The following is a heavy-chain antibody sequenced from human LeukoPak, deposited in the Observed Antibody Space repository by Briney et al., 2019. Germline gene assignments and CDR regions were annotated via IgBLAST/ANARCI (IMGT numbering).Heavy chain of an antibody. J-gene: IGHJ4*02. CDR3: AKGDRGFDY. Sequence: GGSLRLSCAASGFTFSSYWMSWVRQAPGKGLEWVAVISYDGSNKYYADSVKGRFTISRDNSKNTLYLQMNSLRAEDTAVYYCAKGDRGFDYWGQGTLVTVSS. CDR2: ISYDGSNK. CDR1: GFTFSSYW. V-gene: IGHV3-30*18. D-gene: IGHD2-21*02.